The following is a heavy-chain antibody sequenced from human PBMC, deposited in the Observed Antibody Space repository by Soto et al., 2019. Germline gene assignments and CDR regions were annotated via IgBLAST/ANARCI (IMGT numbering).Heavy chain of an antibody. J-gene: IGHJ6*02. Sequence: GGSLRLSCAASGFTFSSYAMSWVRQAPGKGLEWVSAISGSGSSTYYADSVKGRFTISRDNSKNTLYLQMNSLRAEDTAVYYCAKDGGSYYYYYGMDVWGQGTTVTVSS. V-gene: IGHV3-23*01. CDR3: AKDGGSYYYYYGMDV. CDR1: GFTFSSYA. D-gene: IGHD5-12*01. CDR2: ISGSGSST.